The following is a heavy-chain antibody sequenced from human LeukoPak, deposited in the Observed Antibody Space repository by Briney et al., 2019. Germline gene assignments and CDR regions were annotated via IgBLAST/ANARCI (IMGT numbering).Heavy chain of an antibody. CDR2: ISYGGSNK. J-gene: IGHJ5*02. Sequence: GRSLRLSCAASGFTFSSYAMHWVRQAPGKGLEWVAVISYGGSNKYYADSVKGRFTISRDNSKNTLYLQMNSLRAEDTAVYYCARVPNRYCSSTSCYHWFDPWGQGTLVTVSS. V-gene: IGHV3-30-3*01. CDR1: GFTFSSYA. D-gene: IGHD2-2*01. CDR3: ARVPNRYCSSTSCYHWFDP.